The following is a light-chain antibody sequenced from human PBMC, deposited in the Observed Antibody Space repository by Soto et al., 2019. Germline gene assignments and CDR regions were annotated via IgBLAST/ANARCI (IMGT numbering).Light chain of an antibody. CDR2: GDI. V-gene: IGLV1-40*01. Sequence: QSVLTQPPSVSGAPGQRVTISCTGSSSNIGAGFDVHWYQQLPGRAPKLLIYGDINRPSGVPDRFSGSKSGTSASLAITGLQIEDEADYYCSSYRDYNKFVFGEGTKLTVL. J-gene: IGLJ2*01. CDR1: SSNIGAGFD. CDR3: SSYRDYNKFV.